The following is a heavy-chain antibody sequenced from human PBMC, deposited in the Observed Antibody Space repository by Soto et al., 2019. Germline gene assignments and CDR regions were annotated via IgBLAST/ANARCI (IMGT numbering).Heavy chain of an antibody. CDR2: ISGGTGST. CDR1: GFTFSSYA. CDR3: AKDSYGGDY. Sequence: GGSLRLSCAASGFTFSSYAMNWVRQAPGKGLEWVSAISGGTGSTYYADSVKGRFTISRDNSKNTLYLLMDSLRAEDTALYYCAKDSYGGDYWGQGTRVTVSS. V-gene: IGHV3-23*01. D-gene: IGHD4-17*01. J-gene: IGHJ4*02.